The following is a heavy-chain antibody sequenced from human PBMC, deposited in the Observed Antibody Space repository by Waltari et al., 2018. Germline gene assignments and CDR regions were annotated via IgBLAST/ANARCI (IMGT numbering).Heavy chain of an antibody. J-gene: IGHJ6*03. CDR2: IWYDGSNK. D-gene: IGHD4-4*01. Sequence: QVQLVESGGGLVKPGGSLRLSCAASGFTFSSYGMHWVRQAPGKGLEWVAVIWYDGSNKYYADSVKGRFTISRDNSKNTLYLQMNSLRAEDTAVYYCVYSNSNYYYYMDVWGKGTTVTVSS. V-gene: IGHV3-33*01. CDR1: GFTFSSYG. CDR3: VYSNSNYYYYMDV.